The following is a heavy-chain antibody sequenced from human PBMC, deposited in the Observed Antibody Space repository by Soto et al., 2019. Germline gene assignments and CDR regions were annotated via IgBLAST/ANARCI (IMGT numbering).Heavy chain of an antibody. J-gene: IGHJ6*02. CDR1: GGSVSNYY. CDR3: ARELASPMVNDYYYYYGMDV. V-gene: IGHV4-59*02. D-gene: IGHD3-10*01. Sequence: SETLSLTCTVPGGSVSNYYWSWIRQPPGKGLEWIGYIYYSGSTNYNPSLKSRVTISVDTSKNQFSLKLRSVTAADTAVYYCARELASPMVNDYYYYYGMDVWGQGTTVTVSS. CDR2: IYYSGST.